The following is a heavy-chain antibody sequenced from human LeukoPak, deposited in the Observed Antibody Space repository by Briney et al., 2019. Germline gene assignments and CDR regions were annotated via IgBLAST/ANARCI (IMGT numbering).Heavy chain of an antibody. CDR1: GFNFSPNW. CDR3: ARHFYFSIDC. Sequence: GGSLRLSCAASGFNFSPNWMLWVRQVAGRGLEWVALIRNDGKTTTYADSVKGRFTISRDTAKNTLYLQMNNLRAEDTAVYCCARHFYFSIDCWGQGTLVTVSS. V-gene: IGHV3-74*01. D-gene: IGHD2/OR15-2a*01. CDR2: IRNDGKTT. J-gene: IGHJ4*02.